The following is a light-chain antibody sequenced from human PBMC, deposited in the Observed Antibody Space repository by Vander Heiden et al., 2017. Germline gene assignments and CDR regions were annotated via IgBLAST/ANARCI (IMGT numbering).Light chain of an antibody. CDR3: RQYNNWAYT. J-gene: IGKJ2*01. CDR1: QRSSCN. CDR2: VAS. V-gene: IGKV3-15*01. Sequence: EIVMTQSPAPLSVSPGQRPTLSCRARQRSSCNLAWYQQKPGQAPRLLIDVASTRAAGIRARCSGSGTGIEFSLSSRSLQSEDFAVYYCRQYNNWAYTFGQGTKLEIK.